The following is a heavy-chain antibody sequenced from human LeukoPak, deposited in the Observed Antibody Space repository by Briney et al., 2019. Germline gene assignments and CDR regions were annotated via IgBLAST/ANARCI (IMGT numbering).Heavy chain of an antibody. J-gene: IGHJ3*01. V-gene: IGHV3-30*18. D-gene: IGHD6-19*01. Sequence: GGSLRLSCAASGFTFSSYGMHWVRQAPGKGLEWVAVISYDGSNKYYADSVKGRFTISRDNSKNTLYLQMNSLTTEDTAVYYCAKLSVSVIAVATKGAAFDVWGQGTMVIVSS. CDR1: GFTFSSYG. CDR2: ISYDGSNK. CDR3: AKLSVSVIAVATKGAAFDV.